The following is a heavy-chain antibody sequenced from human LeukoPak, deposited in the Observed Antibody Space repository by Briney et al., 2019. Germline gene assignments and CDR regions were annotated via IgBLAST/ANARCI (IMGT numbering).Heavy chain of an antibody. Sequence: GGSLRLSCAASGFTFSIYGMEWVRQAPGKGLEWVAVISYDGSNEYYAESVKGRFTISRDNSKNTLYLQMNSLRAEDTAVYYCAKDLGGITMIVVVNSFDYWGQGTLVTVSS. CDR3: AKDLGGITMIVVVNSFDY. V-gene: IGHV3-30*18. CDR1: GFTFSIYG. J-gene: IGHJ4*02. D-gene: IGHD3-22*01. CDR2: ISYDGSNE.